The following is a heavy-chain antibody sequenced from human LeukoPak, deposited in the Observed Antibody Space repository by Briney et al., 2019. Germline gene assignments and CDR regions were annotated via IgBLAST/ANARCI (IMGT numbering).Heavy chain of an antibody. CDR1: GSSISSYY. V-gene: IGHV4-4*07. CDR2: IYTSGST. Sequence: PSETLSLTCTVSGSSISSYYWSWIRQPAGKGLEWIGRIYTSGSTNYNPSLKSRVTMSVDTSKNQFSLKLSSVTAADTAVYYCARGVDSGDINWFDPLGQGTLVTVSS. D-gene: IGHD1-26*01. J-gene: IGHJ5*02. CDR3: ARGVDSGDINWFDP.